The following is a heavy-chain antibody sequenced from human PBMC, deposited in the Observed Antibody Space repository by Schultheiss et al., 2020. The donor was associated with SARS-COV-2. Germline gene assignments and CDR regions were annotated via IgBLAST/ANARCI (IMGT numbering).Heavy chain of an antibody. D-gene: IGHD4-11*01. Sequence: GESLKISCAASGFTFSSYGMHWVRQAPGKGLEWVAVIWYDGSNKYYADSVKGRFTISRDNSKNTLYLQMNSLRAEDTAVYYCARGYGSKYYFDYWGQGTLVTVSS. V-gene: IGHV3-33*01. CDR1: GFTFSSYG. CDR2: IWYDGSNK. J-gene: IGHJ4*02. CDR3: ARGYGSKYYFDY.